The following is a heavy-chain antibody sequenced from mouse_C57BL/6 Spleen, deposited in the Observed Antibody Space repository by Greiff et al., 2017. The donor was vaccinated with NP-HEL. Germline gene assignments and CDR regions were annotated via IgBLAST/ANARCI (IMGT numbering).Heavy chain of an antibody. J-gene: IGHJ1*03. D-gene: IGHD1-1*01. CDR1: GFTFSSYG. CDR3: ASPITTVVATDWYFDV. CDR2: ISSGGSYT. Sequence: EVQLVESGGDLVKPGGSLKLSCAASGFTFSSYGMSWVRQTPDKRLEWVATISSGGSYTYYPDSVKGRSTISRDNAKTTLYLQMSSLKSEDTAMYYCASPITTVVATDWYFDVWGTGTTVTVSS. V-gene: IGHV5-6*01.